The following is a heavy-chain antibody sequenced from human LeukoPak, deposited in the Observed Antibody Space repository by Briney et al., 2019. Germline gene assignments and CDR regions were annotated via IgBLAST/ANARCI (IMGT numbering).Heavy chain of an antibody. D-gene: IGHD2-21*02. V-gene: IGHV4-34*01. CDR1: AGSFSGYY. CDR3: ARGNVATAFTLDYFDY. CDR2: INHSGST. Sequence: PSETLCLTRAVYAGSFSGYYWSWISQPPGKGLEWIGEINHSGSTNYTPSLKSRVTISVDTSKNQFSLKLSSVTAADTAVYYCARGNVATAFTLDYFDYWGQGTLVTVSS. J-gene: IGHJ4*02.